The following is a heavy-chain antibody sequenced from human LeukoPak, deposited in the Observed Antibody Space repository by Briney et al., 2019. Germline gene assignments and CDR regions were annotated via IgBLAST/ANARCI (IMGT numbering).Heavy chain of an antibody. V-gene: IGHV1-46*01. CDR1: GYTFTSYY. CDR2: INPSGGST. D-gene: IGHD3-10*01. J-gene: IGHJ4*02. CDR3: ARGGLYYYGSGSYYTGDYFDY. Sequence: ASVKVSCKASGYTFTSYYMHWVRQAPGQGLEWMGIINPSGGSTSYAQKFQGRVTMTRDTSTSTVYMELSSLRSEDTAVYYCARGGLYYYGSGSYYTGDYFDYWGQGTLVTVSS.